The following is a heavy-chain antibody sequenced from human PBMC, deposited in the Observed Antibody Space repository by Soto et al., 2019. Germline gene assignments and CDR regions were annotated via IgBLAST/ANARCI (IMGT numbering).Heavy chain of an antibody. Sequence: ASVKVSCKASGYTFANYGISGVRQAPGQGLEWMGWISGNNGATNYAPKVQDRITMTLDTSTGVASMALRSLRSDDTAIYYCERDLKSLRVAGNLFDSWGQGTLVTVCS. CDR2: ISGNNGAT. CDR3: ERDLKSLRVAGNLFDS. J-gene: IGHJ5*01. CDR1: GYTFANYG. D-gene: IGHD6-19*01. V-gene: IGHV1-18*04.